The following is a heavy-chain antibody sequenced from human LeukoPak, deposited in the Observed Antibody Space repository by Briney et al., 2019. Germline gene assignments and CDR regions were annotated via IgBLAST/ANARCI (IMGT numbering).Heavy chain of an antibody. Sequence: GGSLRLSCEASGFTFPTYSMTWVRQAPGKGLDWVSIISRGRSAIFSAAALKGRFTISRSDAQDLLFPDMERLRAGDPAVVYLSRGHTAVTRHFDFWGQGTLVTVSS. V-gene: IGHV3-21*01. CDR1: GFTFPTYS. CDR3: SRGHTAVTRHFDF. J-gene: IGHJ4*02. D-gene: IGHD4-17*01. CDR2: ISRGRSAI.